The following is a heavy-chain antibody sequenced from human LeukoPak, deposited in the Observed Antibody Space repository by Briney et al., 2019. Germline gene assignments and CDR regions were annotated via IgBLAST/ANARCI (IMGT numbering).Heavy chain of an antibody. Sequence: SETLSLTCTVSGGSISSYYWGWIRQPPGKGLEWIGSIFYSGNTYDNPSLKSRVTISVDKCKKQFSLKLNSVTAADPAVYYCARHRSKWLQSSFDYWGQGTLVTVSS. CDR3: ARHRSKWLQSSFDY. CDR2: IFYSGNT. V-gene: IGHV4-39*01. J-gene: IGHJ4*02. CDR1: GGSISSYY. D-gene: IGHD5-24*01.